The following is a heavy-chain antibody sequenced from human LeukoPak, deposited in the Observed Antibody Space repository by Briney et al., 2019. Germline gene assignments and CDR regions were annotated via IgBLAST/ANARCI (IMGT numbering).Heavy chain of an antibody. Sequence: GGSLTLSCAASGFTFSSFAMHWVRQAPGKGLEWVAVISFEGRNKYYADSLEGRFTISRDNSKNTLYLQMNSLRGEDTAVYFCAKDPGGYYFDYWGQGTVVTVSS. CDR3: AKDPGGYYFDY. V-gene: IGHV3-30*18. J-gene: IGHJ4*02. CDR2: ISFEGRNK. CDR1: GFTFSSFA. D-gene: IGHD1-14*01.